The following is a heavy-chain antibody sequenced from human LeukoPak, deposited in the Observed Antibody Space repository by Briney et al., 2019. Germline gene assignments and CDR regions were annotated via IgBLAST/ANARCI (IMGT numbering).Heavy chain of an antibody. CDR1: GGSISSYY. CDR2: IYRSGST. Sequence: PSETLSLTCTVSGGSISSYYWSWIRQPAGKGLEWIGRIYRSGSTNYNPSLKSRVTISVDTSKNQFSLKLSSVTAADTAVYYCARRNYYGSGSYPNWFDPWGQGTLVTASS. V-gene: IGHV4-4*07. D-gene: IGHD3-10*01. CDR3: ARRNYYGSGSYPNWFDP. J-gene: IGHJ5*02.